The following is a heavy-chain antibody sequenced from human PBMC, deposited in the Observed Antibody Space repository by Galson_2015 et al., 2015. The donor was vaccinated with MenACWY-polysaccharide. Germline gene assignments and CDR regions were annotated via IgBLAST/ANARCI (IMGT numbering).Heavy chain of an antibody. V-gene: IGHV3-30*02. CDR2: IRNDGSKE. D-gene: IGHD6-6*01. CDR1: EFTFSSYG. CDR3: AKDRESGSSDPDY. Sequence: SLRLSCAASEFTFSSYGMHWVRQAPGKGLEWVTFIRNDGSKEYYADSAKGRFTISRDNSKNTLYLQMNSLRAEDTAVYYCAKDRESGSSDPDYWGQGTLVTVSS. J-gene: IGHJ4*02.